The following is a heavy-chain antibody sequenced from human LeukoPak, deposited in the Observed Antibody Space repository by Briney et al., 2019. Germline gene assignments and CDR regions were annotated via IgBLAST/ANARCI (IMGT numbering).Heavy chain of an antibody. CDR3: ATSVAMATISGVYYGMDV. V-gene: IGHV1-24*01. J-gene: IGHJ6*02. D-gene: IGHD5-24*01. Sequence: ASVKVSCKVSGYTLTELCIHWVRHAPGKGLEWMGGFDPEDGETIYAQKFQGRVTMTEDTSTDTAYMELSSLRSEETAASSCATSVAMATISGVYYGMDVWGQGTTDTVSS. CDR2: FDPEDGET. CDR1: GYTLTELC.